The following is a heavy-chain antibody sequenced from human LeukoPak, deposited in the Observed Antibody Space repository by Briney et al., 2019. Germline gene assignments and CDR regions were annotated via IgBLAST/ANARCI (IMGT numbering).Heavy chain of an antibody. V-gene: IGHV3-21*01. CDR1: GFTFSSYS. CDR2: ISSSSSYI. J-gene: IGHJ1*01. D-gene: IGHD2-15*01. Sequence: GGSLRLSCAASGFTFSSYSMNWVRQAPGEGLEWVSSISSSSSYIYYADSVKGRFTISRDNAKNSLYLQMNSLRAEDTAVYYCARASALGYCSGGSCYVHFQHWGQGTLVTVSS. CDR3: ARASALGYCSGGSCYVHFQH.